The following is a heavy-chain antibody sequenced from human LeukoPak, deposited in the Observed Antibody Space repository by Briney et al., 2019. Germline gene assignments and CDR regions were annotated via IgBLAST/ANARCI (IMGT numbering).Heavy chain of an antibody. V-gene: IGHV3-30-3*01. D-gene: IGHD3-22*01. J-gene: IGHJ4*02. Sequence: PGGSLRLSCAASGFTFSSYAMHWVRQAPGKGLEWVAVISYDGSNKYYADSVKGRFTISRDNSKNTLYLQMNSLRAEDTAVYYCARGTYYYDSSGFGYWGQGTLVTASS. CDR1: GFTFSSYA. CDR3: ARGTYYYDSSGFGY. CDR2: ISYDGSNK.